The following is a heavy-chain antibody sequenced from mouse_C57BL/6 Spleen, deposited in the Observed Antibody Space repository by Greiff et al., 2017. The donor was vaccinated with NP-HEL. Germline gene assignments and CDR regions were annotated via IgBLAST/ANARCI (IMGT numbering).Heavy chain of an antibody. CDR1: GFNIKDDY. CDR3: TIGSRDY. CDR2: IDPENGDT. V-gene: IGHV14-4*01. J-gene: IGHJ2*01. Sequence: VQLQQSGAELVRPGASVKLSCTASGFNIKDDYMHWVKQRPEQGLEWIGWIDPENGDTEYASKFQGKATITADTSSNTAYLQLSSLTSEDTAVYYCTIGSRDYWGQGTTLTVSS.